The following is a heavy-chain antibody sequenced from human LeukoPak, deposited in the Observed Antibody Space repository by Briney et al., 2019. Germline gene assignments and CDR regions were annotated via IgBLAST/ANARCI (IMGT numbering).Heavy chain of an antibody. D-gene: IGHD2-2*01. CDR3: ARILGYCSSTSCRQNFQDYYYYMDV. Sequence: ASVKVSCKASGGTFSSYAISWVRQAPGQGLEWMGGIIPSFGTANYAQKFQGRVTITADESTSTAYMELSSLRSEDTAVYYCARILGYCSSTSCRQNFQDYYYYMDVWGKGTTVTVSS. J-gene: IGHJ6*03. V-gene: IGHV1-69*13. CDR1: GGTFSSYA. CDR2: IIPSFGTA.